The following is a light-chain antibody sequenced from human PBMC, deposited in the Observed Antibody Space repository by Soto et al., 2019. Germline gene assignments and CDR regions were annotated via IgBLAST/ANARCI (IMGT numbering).Light chain of an antibody. CDR2: GES. CDR1: QSVSSSS. V-gene: IGKV3-20*01. CDR3: QQYGSSRT. Sequence: EIVLTQSPVTLSLSPGERATLSCRASQSVSSSSLAWYRHKPGQAPSLLVYGESNRATGISGRLSGSGSGTYFTLTMSGLETEDFAVYYCQQYGSSRTFGQGTKVEIK. J-gene: IGKJ1*01.